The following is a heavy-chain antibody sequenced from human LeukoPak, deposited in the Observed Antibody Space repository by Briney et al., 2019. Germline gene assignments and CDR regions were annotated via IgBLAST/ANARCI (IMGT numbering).Heavy chain of an antibody. J-gene: IGHJ4*02. CDR2: IYTSGST. V-gene: IGHV4-4*07. Sequence: SETLSLTCTVSSGSISSYYWSWIRQPAGKGLEWIGRIYTSGSTNYNPSLKSRVTMSVDTSKNQFSLKLSSVTAADTAVYYCARVSYSSGWIYFDYWGQGTLVTVSS. D-gene: IGHD6-19*01. CDR1: SGSISSYY. CDR3: ARVSYSSGWIYFDY.